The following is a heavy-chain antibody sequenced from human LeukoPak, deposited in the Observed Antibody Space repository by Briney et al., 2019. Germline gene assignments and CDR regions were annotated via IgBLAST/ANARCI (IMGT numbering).Heavy chain of an antibody. CDR1: GVSISSYY. Sequence: SETLSLTCTVSGVSISSYYWSWIRQPPGKGLEWIGYIYYSGSTNYNPSLKSRVTISVDTPKNQFSLKLSSVTAADTAVYYCARAYTISDAFDIWGQGTMVTVSS. V-gene: IGHV4-59*01. CDR3: ARAYTISDAFDI. CDR2: IYYSGST. J-gene: IGHJ3*02. D-gene: IGHD3-3*01.